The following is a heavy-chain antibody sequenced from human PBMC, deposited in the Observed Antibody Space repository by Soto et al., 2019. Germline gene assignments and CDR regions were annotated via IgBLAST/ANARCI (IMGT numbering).Heavy chain of an antibody. CDR3: ARDMQHDYGDYVFDY. J-gene: IGHJ4*02. D-gene: IGHD4-17*01. CDR2: INSDGSST. Sequence: PGGSLRLSCAASGFTFSSYWMHWVRQAPGKGLVWVSRINSDGSSTSYADSVKGRFTISRDNAKNTLYLQMNSLRAEDTAVYYCARDMQHDYGDYVFDYWGQGTLVTVSS. CDR1: GFTFSSYW. V-gene: IGHV3-74*01.